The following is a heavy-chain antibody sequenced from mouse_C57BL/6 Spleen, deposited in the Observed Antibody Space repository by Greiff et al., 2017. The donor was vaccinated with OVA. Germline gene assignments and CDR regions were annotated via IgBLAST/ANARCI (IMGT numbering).Heavy chain of an antibody. V-gene: IGHV5-17*01. Sequence: DVHLVESGGGLVKPGGSLKLSCAASGFTFSDYGMHWVRQAPEKGLEWVAYISSGSSTIYYADTVKGRFTISRDNAKNTLFLQMTSLRSEDTAMYYCARDYGSIYYYAMDYWGQGTSVTVSS. CDR1: GFTFSDYG. J-gene: IGHJ4*01. CDR3: ARDYGSIYYYAMDY. D-gene: IGHD1-1*01. CDR2: ISSGSSTI.